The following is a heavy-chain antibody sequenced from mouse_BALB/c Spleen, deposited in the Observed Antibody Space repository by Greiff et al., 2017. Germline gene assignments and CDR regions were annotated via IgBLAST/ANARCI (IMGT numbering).Heavy chain of an antibody. D-gene: IGHD4-1*02. Sequence: QVQLQQSGAELMKPGASVKISCKATGYTFSSYWIEWVKQRPGHGLEWIGEILPGSGSTNYNEKFKGKATFTADTSSNTAYMQLSSLTSEDSAVYYCAGNWDSVPFAYWGQGTLVTVSA. CDR1: GYTFSSYW. V-gene: IGHV1-9*01. CDR2: ILPGSGST. CDR3: AGNWDSVPFAY. J-gene: IGHJ3*01.